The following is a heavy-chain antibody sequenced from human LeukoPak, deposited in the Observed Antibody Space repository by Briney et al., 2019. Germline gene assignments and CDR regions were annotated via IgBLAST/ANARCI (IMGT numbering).Heavy chain of an antibody. Sequence: ASVKVSCKASGYTFTGYYMHWVRQAPGQGLESMGRMNPKSGDTDYAQKFQGRVTMTRDTSISTAYMELSRLRSDDTAVYYCTREGGGWPLDYWGQGTLVTVSS. V-gene: IGHV1-2*06. J-gene: IGHJ4*02. CDR3: TREGGGWPLDY. CDR2: MNPKSGDT. D-gene: IGHD1-26*01. CDR1: GYTFTGYY.